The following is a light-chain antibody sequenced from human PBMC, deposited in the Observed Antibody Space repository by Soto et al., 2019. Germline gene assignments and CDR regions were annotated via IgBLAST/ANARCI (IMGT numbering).Light chain of an antibody. J-gene: IGLJ3*02. Sequence: QSVLTQPRSVSGSPGQSVIISCTGTVSDVGGYDFVSWYQQYPDKAPKFMIFDVNKRPSGVPHRFSGSKSGNTASLTISGLQAEDEADYYCLSYAGSKTWVFGGGTKLTV. CDR2: DVN. V-gene: IGLV2-11*01. CDR1: VSDVGGYDF. CDR3: LSYAGSKTWV.